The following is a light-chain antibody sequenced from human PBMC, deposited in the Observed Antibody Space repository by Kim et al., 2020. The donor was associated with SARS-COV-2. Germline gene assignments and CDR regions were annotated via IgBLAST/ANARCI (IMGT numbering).Light chain of an antibody. CDR1: QSIRSY. CDR2: AAS. J-gene: IGKJ2*01. V-gene: IGKV1-39*01. CDR3: QQTYIIPYT. Sequence: DIQMTQSPSSLSASVGERVTVTCRASQSIRSYLSWFQQKPGKAPKLLIYAASYLQSGFPSRFSGSESGADFTLTISSLQPEDFATYYCQQTYIIPYTFGQGTKLEI.